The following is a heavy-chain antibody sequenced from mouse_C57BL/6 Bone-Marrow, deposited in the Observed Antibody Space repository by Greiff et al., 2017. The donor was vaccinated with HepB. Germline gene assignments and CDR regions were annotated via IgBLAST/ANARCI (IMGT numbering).Heavy chain of an antibody. CDR3: ARGSSPHYFDY. V-gene: IGHV3-6*01. J-gene: IGHJ2*01. D-gene: IGHD1-1*01. CDR1: GYSITSGYY. CDR2: ISYDGSN. Sequence: DVQLQESGPGLVKPSQSLSLTCSVTGYSITSGYYWNWIRQFPGNKLEWMGYISYDGSNNYNPSLKNRISITRDTSKNQFFLKLNSVTTEDTATYYCARGSSPHYFDYWGQGTTLTVSS.